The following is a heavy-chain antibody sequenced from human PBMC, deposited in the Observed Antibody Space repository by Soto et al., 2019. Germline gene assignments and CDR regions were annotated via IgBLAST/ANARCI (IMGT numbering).Heavy chain of an antibody. D-gene: IGHD5-12*01. J-gene: IGHJ4*02. V-gene: IGHV4-34*01. CDR3: ARGSVRDSGYDSGGIVKSPFDY. CDR1: GGSFSGYY. CDR2: INHSGST. Sequence: SETLSLTCAVYGGSFSGYYWSWIRQPPGKGLEWIGEINHSGSTNYNPSLKSRVTISVDTSKNQFSLKLSSVTAADTAVYYCARGSVRDSGYDSGGIVKSPFDYWGQGTLVTVSS.